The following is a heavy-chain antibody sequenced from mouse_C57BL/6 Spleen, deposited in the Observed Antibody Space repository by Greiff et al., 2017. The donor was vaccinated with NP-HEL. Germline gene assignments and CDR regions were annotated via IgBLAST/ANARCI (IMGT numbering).Heavy chain of an antibody. D-gene: IGHD1-1*01. Sequence: VQLQQSGAELVKPGASVKLSCKASGYTFTSYWMHWVKQRPGQGLEWIGMIHPNSGSTNYNEKFKSKATLTVAKSSSTAYMQLSSLTSEDSAVYYCARRGPTTVVAHWYFDVWGTGTTVTVSS. J-gene: IGHJ1*03. CDR1: GYTFTSYW. V-gene: IGHV1-64*01. CDR3: ARRGPTTVVAHWYFDV. CDR2: IHPNSGST.